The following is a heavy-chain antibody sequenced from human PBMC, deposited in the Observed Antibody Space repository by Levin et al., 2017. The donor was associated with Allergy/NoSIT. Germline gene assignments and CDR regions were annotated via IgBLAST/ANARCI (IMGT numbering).Heavy chain of an antibody. Sequence: PGGSLRLSCAASGFTFSSYWMSWVRQAPGKGLEWVANIKQDGSEKYYVDSVKGRFTISRDNAKNSLYLQMNSLRAEDTAVYYCARSYMSSSWYDSMGGFDYWGQGTLVTVSS. J-gene: IGHJ4*02. CDR1: GFTFSSYW. D-gene: IGHD6-13*01. CDR3: ARSYMSSSWYDSMGGFDY. V-gene: IGHV3-7*01. CDR2: IKQDGSEK.